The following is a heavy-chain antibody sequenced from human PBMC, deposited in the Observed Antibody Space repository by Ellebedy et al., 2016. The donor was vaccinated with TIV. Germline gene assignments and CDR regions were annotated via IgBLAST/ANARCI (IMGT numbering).Heavy chain of an antibody. Sequence: MPGGSLRLSCSVPGGSVSSTRYYWAWFRQPPGKGLEYIGGVFYSGSPSYNPSFKSRVTLSADTSKNQFSLNLRTVTAADTAVYYCARTDPWQPIDDWGQGILVSVSS. V-gene: IGHV4-39*01. D-gene: IGHD2-21*02. CDR1: GGSVSSTRYY. CDR2: VFYSGSP. J-gene: IGHJ4*02. CDR3: ARTDPWQPIDD.